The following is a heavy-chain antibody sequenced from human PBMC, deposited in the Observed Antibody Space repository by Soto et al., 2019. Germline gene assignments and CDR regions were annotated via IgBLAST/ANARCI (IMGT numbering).Heavy chain of an antibody. CDR1: GGSINSSNW. Sequence: QVQLQESGPGLVKPSGTLSLTCAVSGGSINSSNWWTWVRQPPGKGLEWIGNIYHSGNTNYNPSLKSPISMSVDKSKNQFSLRLSSVTAADTAIYYCAREGPATIAADLSWFDPWGQGTLVTVSS. D-gene: IGHD6-13*01. CDR3: AREGPATIAADLSWFDP. V-gene: IGHV4-4*02. CDR2: IYHSGNT. J-gene: IGHJ5*02.